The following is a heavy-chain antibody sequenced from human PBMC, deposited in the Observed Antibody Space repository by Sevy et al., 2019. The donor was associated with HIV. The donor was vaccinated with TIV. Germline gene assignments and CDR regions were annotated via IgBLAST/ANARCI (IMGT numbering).Heavy chain of an antibody. V-gene: IGHV3-33*08. CDR2: MWFDGSNT. J-gene: IGHJ4*02. D-gene: IGHD4-17*01. Sequence: GGSLRLSCAASGFTFSYYWMSWVRQAPGKGLEWVAVMWFDGSNTYYADSVKGRFTISRDIAKNTLHLQMNSLRAEDTAVYYCARDLEFYDYGDYGPAFMPDYWGQGTLVTVSS. CDR1: GFTFSYYW. CDR3: ARDLEFYDYGDYGPAFMPDY.